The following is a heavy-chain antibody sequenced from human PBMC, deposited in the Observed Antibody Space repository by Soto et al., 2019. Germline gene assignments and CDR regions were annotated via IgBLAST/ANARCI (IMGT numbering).Heavy chain of an antibody. CDR3: ARADGYGDPYYYYYYGMDV. V-gene: IGHV1-69*13. CDR2: IIPVFGRV. J-gene: IGHJ6*02. CDR1: GGSFDTYA. D-gene: IGHD4-17*01. Sequence: SVKVSCKTSGGSFDTYAISWVRQAPGQGLEWVGGIIPVFGRVTYAQKFQGRVTITADESTSTAYMELSSLRSEDTAVYYCARADGYGDPYYYYYYGMDVWGQGTTVTVSS.